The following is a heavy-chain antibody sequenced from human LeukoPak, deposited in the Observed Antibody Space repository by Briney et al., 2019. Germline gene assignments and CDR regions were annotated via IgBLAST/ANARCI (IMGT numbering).Heavy chain of an antibody. V-gene: IGHV1-3*01. CDR2: INAGNGNT. J-gene: IGHJ4*02. CDR1: GYTFTSYA. D-gene: IGHD3-22*01. CDR3: AKGGGTYDSSGPLGH. Sequence: ASVKVSCKASGYTFTSYAMHWVRQAPGQRLEWMGWINAGNGNTKYSQKFQGRVTITRDTSASTAYMELSSLRSEDTAVYHCAKGGGTYDSSGPLGHWGQGTLVTVSS.